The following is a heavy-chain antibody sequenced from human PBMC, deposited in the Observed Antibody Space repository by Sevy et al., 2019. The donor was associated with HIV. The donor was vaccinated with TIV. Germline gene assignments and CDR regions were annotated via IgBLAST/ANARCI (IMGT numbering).Heavy chain of an antibody. Sequence: GGSLRLSCAASGFIVSSNYMSWVRQAPGKGLEWVSVIYSGGSTYYGDSVKGRFTISRDNSKNTLYLQMTSLRAEDPAVYYCARDRNTAMVIGMDVWGQGTTVTVSS. V-gene: IGHV3-53*01. CDR3: ARDRNTAMVIGMDV. D-gene: IGHD5-18*01. CDR1: GFIVSSNY. J-gene: IGHJ6*02. CDR2: IYSGGST.